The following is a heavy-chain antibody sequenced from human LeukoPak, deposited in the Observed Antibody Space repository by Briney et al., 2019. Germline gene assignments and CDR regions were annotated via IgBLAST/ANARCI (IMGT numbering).Heavy chain of an antibody. CDR3: ARGHNWNDRGAFDI. CDR2: IYSGGST. D-gene: IGHD1-1*01. Sequence: PGRSLRLSCAASAFTVSSNYMSWVRQAPGKGLEWVSAIYSGGSTYYADSVKGRFTISRDNSKNTLYLQMNSLRAEDTAVYYCARGHNWNDRGAFDIWGQGTMVTVSS. V-gene: IGHV3-53*01. CDR1: AFTVSSNY. J-gene: IGHJ3*02.